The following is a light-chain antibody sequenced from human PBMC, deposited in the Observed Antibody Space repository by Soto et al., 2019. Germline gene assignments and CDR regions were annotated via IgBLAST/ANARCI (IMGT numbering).Light chain of an antibody. J-gene: IGKJ4*01. Sequence: EIVMTQSPATLSVSPGEGLNLSCRASESVYSYLAWYQQKPGQAPRLLIYGASTRATGIPARFSGSGSGTEFTLTISSLKSEDFAVYYCQKYNNWPLTFGGGTKVEI. CDR2: GAS. CDR1: ESVYSY. V-gene: IGKV3-15*01. CDR3: QKYNNWPLT.